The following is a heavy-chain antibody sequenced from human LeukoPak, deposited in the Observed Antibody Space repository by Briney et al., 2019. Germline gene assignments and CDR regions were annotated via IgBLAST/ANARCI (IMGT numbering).Heavy chain of an antibody. V-gene: IGHV4-39*07. D-gene: IGHD3-3*01. CDR2: TYYSGST. Sequence: SETLSLTCTVSGGSISSSSYYWGWIRQPPGKGLEWIGSTYYSGSTYYNPSLKSRVTILIDTSKNQFSLKLSSVTAADTAVYYCARVRDYDFWSGYQRSYYGMDVWGQGTTVTVSS. J-gene: IGHJ6*02. CDR3: ARVRDYDFWSGYQRSYYGMDV. CDR1: GGSISSSSYY.